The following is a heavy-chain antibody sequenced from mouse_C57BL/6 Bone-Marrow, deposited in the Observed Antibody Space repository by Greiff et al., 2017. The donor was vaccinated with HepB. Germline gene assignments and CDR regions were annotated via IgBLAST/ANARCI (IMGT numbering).Heavy chain of an antibody. CDR3: ARYYYYGSSLYYFDY. CDR2: IYPRSGNT. Sequence: VQLVESGAELARPGASVKLSCKASGYTFTSYGISWVKQRTGQGLEWIGEIYPRSGNTYYNEKFKGKATLTADKSSSTAYMELRSLTSEDSAVYFCARYYYYGSSLYYFDYWGQGTTLTVSS. CDR1: GYTFTSYG. V-gene: IGHV1-81*01. J-gene: IGHJ2*01. D-gene: IGHD1-1*01.